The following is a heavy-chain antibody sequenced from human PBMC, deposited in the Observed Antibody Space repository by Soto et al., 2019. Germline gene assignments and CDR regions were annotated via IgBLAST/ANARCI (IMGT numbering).Heavy chain of an antibody. V-gene: IGHV3-23*01. J-gene: IGHJ4*02. CDR3: ARRSSGWYFDY. D-gene: IGHD6-19*01. Sequence: EVLLLESGGGLVQPGGSLRLSCAAPGFTFSNYAMNWVRQAPGKGLEWVSVISGSGGSTYYADSVKGRFTISRDNSKNTLYLQMNSLRGEDTAVYYCARRSSGWYFDYWGQGTLVTVSS. CDR1: GFTFSNYA. CDR2: ISGSGGST.